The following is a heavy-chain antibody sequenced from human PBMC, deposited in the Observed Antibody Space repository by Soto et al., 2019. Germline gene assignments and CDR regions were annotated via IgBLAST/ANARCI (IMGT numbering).Heavy chain of an antibody. CDR2: ISSSGSTI. Sequence: GGSLRLSCAASGFTFSDYYMSWIRQAPGKGLEWVSYISSSGSTIYYADSVKGRFTISRDNAKNSLYLQMNSLRAEDTAVYYCARGYCSGGSCPLIYYYMDVWGKGTTVTVSS. CDR3: ARGYCSGGSCPLIYYYMDV. CDR1: GFTFSDYY. J-gene: IGHJ6*03. D-gene: IGHD2-15*01. V-gene: IGHV3-11*01.